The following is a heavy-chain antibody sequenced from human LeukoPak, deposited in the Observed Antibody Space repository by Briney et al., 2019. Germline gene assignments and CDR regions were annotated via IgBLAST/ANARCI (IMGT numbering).Heavy chain of an antibody. CDR3: ARHRPEGSYPLDS. V-gene: IGHV4-59*08. Sequence: SGTLSLTCTVSGGSISNYYWSWLRQPPGKGLEWIGHIYSTGSTTYSPSLKSRVIMSADTSKNQFSLKATSVTAADTAVYYCARHRPEGSYPLDSWGQGALVTVSS. J-gene: IGHJ4*02. CDR2: IYSTGST. CDR1: GGSISNYY.